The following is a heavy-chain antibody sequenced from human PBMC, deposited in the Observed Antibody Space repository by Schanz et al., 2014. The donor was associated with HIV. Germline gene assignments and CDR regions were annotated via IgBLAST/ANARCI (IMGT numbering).Heavy chain of an antibody. V-gene: IGHV4-59*01. Sequence: QVQLRESGPGLVKPSETLSLTCTVSGDSISSSYWIWIRQPPGKGLEWIGYTHCRGSTNYNPSLKSRGSTSVDTSKSQFSLKLSSVTAADTAVYYCARGQFGELFYGMDVWGRGTTVIVSS. D-gene: IGHD3-10*01. CDR1: GDSISSSY. J-gene: IGHJ6*02. CDR3: ARGQFGELFYGMDV. CDR2: THCRGST.